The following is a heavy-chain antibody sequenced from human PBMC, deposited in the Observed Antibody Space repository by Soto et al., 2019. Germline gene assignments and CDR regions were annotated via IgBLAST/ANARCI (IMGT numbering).Heavy chain of an antibody. Sequence: GASVKVSCKASGYTFTSYGISWVRQAPGQGLEWMGWISAYNGNTNYAQKLQGRVTMTTDTSTSTAYMELRSLRSDDTAVYYCAREGEQWLVNYYFDYWGQGTLVTVSS. CDR2: ISAYNGNT. D-gene: IGHD6-19*01. J-gene: IGHJ4*02. CDR1: GYTFTSYG. CDR3: AREGEQWLVNYYFDY. V-gene: IGHV1-18*01.